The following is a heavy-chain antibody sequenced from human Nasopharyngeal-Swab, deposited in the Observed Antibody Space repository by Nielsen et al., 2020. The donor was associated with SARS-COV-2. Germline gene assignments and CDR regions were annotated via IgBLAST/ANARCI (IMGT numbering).Heavy chain of an antibody. CDR3: ARGFSALLWFGELFKSYGMDV. Sequence: SETLSLTCTVSGGSISSYYWSWIRQPPGKGLEWIGYIYYSGSTNYNPSLKSRVTISVDTSKNQFSLKLSSVTAADTAVYYCARGFSALLWFGELFKSYGMDVWGQGTTVTVSS. CDR1: GGSISSYY. V-gene: IGHV4-59*12. J-gene: IGHJ6*02. D-gene: IGHD3-10*01. CDR2: IYYSGST.